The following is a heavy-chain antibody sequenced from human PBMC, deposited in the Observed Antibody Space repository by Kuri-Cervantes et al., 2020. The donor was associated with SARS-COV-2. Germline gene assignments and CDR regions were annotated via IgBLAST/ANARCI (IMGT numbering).Heavy chain of an antibody. CDR2: IYPGDYDT. V-gene: IGHV5-51*01. D-gene: IGHD6-13*01. CDR1: GYSFTNYW. J-gene: IGHJ5*02. Sequence: KVSCKASGYSFTNYWVGWVRQMPGKGLEWMGIIYPGDYDTRYSPSFEGQVTISADKSISTAYLQCNSLKASDTAVYYCARPSSGHSSSLDLWGQGTLVTVSS. CDR3: ARPSSGHSSSLDL.